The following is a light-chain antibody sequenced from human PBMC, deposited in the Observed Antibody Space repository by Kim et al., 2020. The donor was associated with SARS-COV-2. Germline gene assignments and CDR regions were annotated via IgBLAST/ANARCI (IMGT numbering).Light chain of an antibody. CDR3: QQTDSFPLT. V-gene: IGKV1-12*01. CDR2: TAS. J-gene: IGKJ4*01. Sequence: PSVGDRVSITCRASQGISTWLAWYQQKPGKAPKLLIHTASTLQSGVSSRFSGSGSGTDFTLTISSLQPEDSATYYCQQTDSFPLTFGGGTKVDIK. CDR1: QGISTW.